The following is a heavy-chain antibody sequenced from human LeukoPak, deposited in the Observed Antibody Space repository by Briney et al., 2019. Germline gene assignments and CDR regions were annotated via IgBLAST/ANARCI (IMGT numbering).Heavy chain of an antibody. CDR1: DYTISMGYN. CDR2: ISHRGNT. D-gene: IGHD3-3*01. Sequence: SEPLSLTCSVSDYTISMGYNWGWIRQPPGKGLEWIGSISHRGNTYYNPSLESRVTISVDTSKNQFSLKLSSVTAADTAVYYCARAYTIFGVVDYWGQGTLVTVSS. J-gene: IGHJ4*02. V-gene: IGHV4-38-2*02. CDR3: ARAYTIFGVVDY.